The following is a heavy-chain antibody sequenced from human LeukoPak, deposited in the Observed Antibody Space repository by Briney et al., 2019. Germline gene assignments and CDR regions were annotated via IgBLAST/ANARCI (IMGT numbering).Heavy chain of an antibody. D-gene: IGHD1-26*01. CDR3: ARVLSGSFYYYYYYMDV. CDR2: IYSGGST. V-gene: IGHV3-66*01. CDR1: GFTVSSNY. Sequence: PGGSLRLSCAASGFTVSSNYMSWVRQAPGKGLEWVSVIYSGGSTYYADSVKGRCTISRDNSKNTLYLQMNSLRAEDTAVYYCARVLSGSFYYYYYYMDVWGKGTTVTISS. J-gene: IGHJ6*03.